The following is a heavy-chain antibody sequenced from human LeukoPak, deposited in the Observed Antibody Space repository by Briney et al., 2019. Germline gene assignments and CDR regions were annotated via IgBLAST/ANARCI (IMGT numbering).Heavy chain of an antibody. J-gene: IGHJ4*02. CDR2: ISWNSGSI. V-gene: IGHV3-9*03. CDR3: AKGIAVAASGGFDY. D-gene: IGHD6-19*01. CDR1: GFTFDDYA. Sequence: GGSLRLSCAASGFTFDDYAMHWVRQAPGKGLEWVSGISWNSGSIGYADSVKGRFTISRDNAKNSLYLQMNSLRAEDMALDYCAKGIAVAASGGFDYWGQGTLVTVSS.